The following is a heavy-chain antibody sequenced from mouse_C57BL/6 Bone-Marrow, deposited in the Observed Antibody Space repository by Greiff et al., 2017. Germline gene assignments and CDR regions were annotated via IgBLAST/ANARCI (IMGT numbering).Heavy chain of an antibody. J-gene: IGHJ4*01. CDR3: ARDPYYDYDDYAMDY. V-gene: IGHV5-4*01. D-gene: IGHD2-4*01. Sequence: EVHLVESGGGLVKPGGSLKLSCAASGFTFSSYAMSWVRQTPEKRLEWVATISDGGSYTYYPDNVKGRFTISRDNAKNNLYLQMSHLKSEDTAMYYCARDPYYDYDDYAMDYWGQGTSVTVSS. CDR2: ISDGGSYT. CDR1: GFTFSSYA.